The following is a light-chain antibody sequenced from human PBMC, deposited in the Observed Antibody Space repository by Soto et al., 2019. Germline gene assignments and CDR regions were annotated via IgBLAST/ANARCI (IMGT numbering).Light chain of an antibody. V-gene: IGKV3-20*01. J-gene: IGKJ1*01. CDR1: QSVSSSY. Sequence: EIVLTQSPGTLSLSPGERATLSCRASQSVSSSYLAWYQQNRGQAPRLLIYGASSRAPGIPDRFGGSGSGTDFTLTISRLGPEDFAVYYCQQYGSSRWTFGQGTRWIS. CDR3: QQYGSSRWT. CDR2: GAS.